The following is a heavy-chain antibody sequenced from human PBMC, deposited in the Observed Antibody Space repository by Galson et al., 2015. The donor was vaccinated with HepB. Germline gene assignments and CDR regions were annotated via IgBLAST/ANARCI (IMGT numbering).Heavy chain of an antibody. D-gene: IGHD6-13*01. CDR1: GYTFTSYG. Sequence: SVKVSCRASGYTFTSYGISWVRQAPGQGLEWMGWISAYNGNTNYAQKLQGRVTMTTDTSTSTAYMELRSLRSDDTAVYYCARGASSSWRYYYYGMDVWGQGTTVTVSS. CDR2: ISAYNGNT. J-gene: IGHJ6*02. CDR3: ARGASSSWRYYYYGMDV. V-gene: IGHV1-18*01.